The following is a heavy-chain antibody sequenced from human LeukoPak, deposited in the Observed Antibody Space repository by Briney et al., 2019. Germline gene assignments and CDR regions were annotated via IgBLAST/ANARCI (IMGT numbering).Heavy chain of an antibody. Sequence: SETLSFTCTVSGGSISSSSYYWGWIRQPPGKGLEWIGSIYYSGSTYYNPSLKSRVTISVDTSKNQFSLKLSSVTAADTAVYYCARDYLGGNPDAFDIWGQGTMVTVSS. CDR1: GGSISSSSYY. CDR3: ARDYLGGNPDAFDI. V-gene: IGHV4-39*07. CDR2: IYYSGST. J-gene: IGHJ3*02. D-gene: IGHD4-23*01.